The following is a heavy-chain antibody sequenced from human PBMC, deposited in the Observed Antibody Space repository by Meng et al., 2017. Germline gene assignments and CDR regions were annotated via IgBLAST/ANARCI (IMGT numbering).Heavy chain of an antibody. J-gene: IGHJ6*02. CDR1: GGTFSSYD. D-gene: IGHD3-9*01. V-gene: IGHV1-8*02. Sequence: ASVKVSCKASGGTFSSYDINWVRQATGQGLEWMGWMNPNSGNTGYAQKFQGRVTMTRNTSISTAYMELSSLRSEGTAVYYCARGGFDILTGYYAPAPHYGMDVWGQGTTVTVSS. CDR3: ARGGFDILTGYYAPAPHYGMDV. CDR2: MNPNSGNT.